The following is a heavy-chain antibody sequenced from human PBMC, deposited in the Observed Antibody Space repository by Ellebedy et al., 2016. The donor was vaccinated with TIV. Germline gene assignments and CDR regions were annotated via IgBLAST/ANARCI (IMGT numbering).Heavy chain of an antibody. CDR1: GFTFSSYP. J-gene: IGHJ1*01. CDR2: ISDDGSKK. Sequence: GESLKISXAASGFTFSSYPLHWVRQVPGKGLDWVAVISDDGSKKHYADSVNGRFTTSRDNSKNTVYLQMNSLRAEDTAVYYCAREGDRGYFPHWGQGVLVTVSS. CDR3: AREGDRGYFPH. D-gene: IGHD3-16*01. V-gene: IGHV3-30-3*01.